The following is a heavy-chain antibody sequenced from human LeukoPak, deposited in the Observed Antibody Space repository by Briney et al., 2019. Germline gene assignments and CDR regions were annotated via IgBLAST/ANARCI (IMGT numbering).Heavy chain of an antibody. Sequence: PGGSLRLSCAASGFTFSTYAMSWVRQAPGKGLEWVSAISNSGSSTYCADSVKGRFTISRDNAKNSLYLQMNGLRAEDTAVYYCVAWGNSGNSWGQGTMVIVSS. J-gene: IGHJ3*01. CDR1: GFTFSTYA. CDR3: VAWGNSGNS. V-gene: IGHV3-23*01. D-gene: IGHD1-26*01. CDR2: ISNSGSST.